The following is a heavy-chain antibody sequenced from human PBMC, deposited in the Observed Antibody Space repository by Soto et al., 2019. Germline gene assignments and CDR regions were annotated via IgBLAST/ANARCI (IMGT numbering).Heavy chain of an antibody. CDR1: GGSISRSY. CDR2: IYDSGST. D-gene: IGHD6-19*01. CDR3: ARHRAPVGGGWYGYFDY. J-gene: IGHJ4*02. Sequence: PSETLSLTCTVSGGSISRSYWNWFRQPPGKGLEWIGYIYDSGSTYYNSSLKSRVTMSVDTSKNQFSLKLSSVTAADTAVYYCARHRAPVGGGWYGYFDYWGQGTLVTVSS. V-gene: IGHV4-59*08.